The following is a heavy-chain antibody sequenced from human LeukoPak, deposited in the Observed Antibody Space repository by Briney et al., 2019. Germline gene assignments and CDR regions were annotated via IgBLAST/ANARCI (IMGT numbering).Heavy chain of an antibody. CDR2: IRYDGSNK. Sequence: GGSLRLSCAASGFTFSSYGMHWVRQAPGKGLEWVAFIRYDGSNKYYADSVKGRFTISRDNSKNTLYLQMNSLRAEDTAVYYCASGPVTTTSFDYWGQGTLVTVSS. V-gene: IGHV3-30*02. D-gene: IGHD4-17*01. J-gene: IGHJ4*02. CDR1: GFTFSSYG. CDR3: ASGPVTTTSFDY.